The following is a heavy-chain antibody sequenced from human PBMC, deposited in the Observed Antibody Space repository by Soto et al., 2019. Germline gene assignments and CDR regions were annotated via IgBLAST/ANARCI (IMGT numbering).Heavy chain of an antibody. CDR3: THKGPEDWPLDY. CDR2: IYWDDSK. Sequence: QITLKESGPTLVRPTQTLTLTCAFSGFSLSTSGVGVGWIRQPPGKALEWLAVIYWDDSKHYSPSLRSRLTITKDTSKSQVVLPLTNMHPMDTGTYYCTHKGPEDWPLDYWGQGNLVTVPS. V-gene: IGHV2-5*02. J-gene: IGHJ4*02. D-gene: IGHD3-9*01. CDR1: GFSLSTSGVG.